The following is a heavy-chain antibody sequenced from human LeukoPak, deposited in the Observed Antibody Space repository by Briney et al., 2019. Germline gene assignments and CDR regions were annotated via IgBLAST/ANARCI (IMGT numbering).Heavy chain of an antibody. CDR3: ASRPYTYGYFDN. D-gene: IGHD2-2*02. CDR2: IYTSGRT. CDR1: SGSISSYY. Sequence: SETLSLTCTVSSGSISSYYWSWIRQPAGKGLEWIGRIYTSGRTNYNPSLKSRVTISIETSRNKFSLKLSPLTAADTAVYYCASRPYTYGYFDNWGPGTLVTVSS. J-gene: IGHJ4*02. V-gene: IGHV4-4*07.